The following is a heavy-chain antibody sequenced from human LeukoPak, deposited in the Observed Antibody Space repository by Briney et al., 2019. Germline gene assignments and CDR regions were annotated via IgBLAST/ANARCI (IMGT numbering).Heavy chain of an antibody. V-gene: IGHV3-7*01. J-gene: IGHJ4*02. CDR3: ARKNGLDY. CDR1: GGSITSGNW. Sequence: PSGTLSLTCAVSGGSITSGNWWTWVRQSPGKGLEWVANIKQDGSEKYYVDSVKGRFTISRDNAKNSLYLQMNSLRAEDTAVYYCARKNGLDYWGQGTLVTVSS. CDR2: IKQDGSEK.